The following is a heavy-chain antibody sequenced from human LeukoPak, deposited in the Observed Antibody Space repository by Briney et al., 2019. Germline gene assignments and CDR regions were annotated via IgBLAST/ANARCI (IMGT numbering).Heavy chain of an antibody. Sequence: PSQTLSLTCSVSGDSISSGNYYWTWLRQPAGMGLEWIGRIYSTGSTNYNPSLKSRVTISVDTSKNQFSLRLSSVTAADTAVYYCARVTTGGYYNCWGQGTLVTVS. J-gene: IGHJ4*02. CDR1: GDSISSGNYY. D-gene: IGHD3-22*01. CDR3: ARVTTGGYYNC. V-gene: IGHV4-61*02. CDR2: IYSTGST.